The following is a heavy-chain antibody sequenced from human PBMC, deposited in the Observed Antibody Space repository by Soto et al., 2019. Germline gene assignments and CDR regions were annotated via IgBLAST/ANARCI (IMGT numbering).Heavy chain of an antibody. Sequence: QLQLQESGPGLVKPSETLSLTCTVSGISVSTSDYYWGWVRQPPGKGLDWIGNIYYSGSTFYNPSLRSRVTLSVDTSKNQFSLRVNSVTVADTAVYFCAGFVVPASRNSDFDYWGQGTLVTVSS. CDR3: AGFVVPASRNSDFDY. J-gene: IGHJ4*02. CDR2: IYYSGST. D-gene: IGHD2-15*01. CDR1: GISVSTSDYY. V-gene: IGHV4-39*01.